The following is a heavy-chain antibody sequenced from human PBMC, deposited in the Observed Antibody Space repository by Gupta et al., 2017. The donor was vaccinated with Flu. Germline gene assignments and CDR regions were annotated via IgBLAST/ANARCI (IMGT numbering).Heavy chain of an antibody. CDR2: INHSGST. Sequence: QVQLQQWGAGLLKPSETLSLTCAVYGGSFSGYYWSWIRQPPGKGLEWIGEINHSGSTNYNPSLKSRVTISVDTSKNQFSLKLSSVTAADTAVYYCASKRWLHVDYWGQGTLVTVSS. CDR1: GGSFSGYY. D-gene: IGHD5-24*01. J-gene: IGHJ4*02. V-gene: IGHV4-34*01. CDR3: ASKRWLHVDY.